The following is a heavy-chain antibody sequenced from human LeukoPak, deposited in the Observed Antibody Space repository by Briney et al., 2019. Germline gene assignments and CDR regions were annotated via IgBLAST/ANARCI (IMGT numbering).Heavy chain of an antibody. J-gene: IGHJ4*02. Sequence: GASVKVSCKASGYTFTSYVINWVRQATGQGLEWVGWMNPNSGNTGYAQKFQGRVTISRNTSISTAYMELSSLRSEDTAVYYCARQPGYSGYDYDYWGQGTLVTVPS. CDR3: ARQPGYSGYDYDY. CDR1: GYTFTSYV. D-gene: IGHD5-12*01. CDR2: MNPNSGNT. V-gene: IGHV1-8*03.